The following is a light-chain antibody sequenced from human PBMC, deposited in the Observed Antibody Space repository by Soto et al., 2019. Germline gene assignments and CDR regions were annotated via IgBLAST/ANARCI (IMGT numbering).Light chain of an antibody. CDR1: RDDIGAYDY. J-gene: IGLJ2*01. V-gene: IGLV2-14*01. CDR2: EVT. CDR3: NSYTNSSAVV. Sequence: QSVLPQPASVSGSPGQSIIISCAGTRDDIGAYDYLSWYQQHPGNAPKLLVYEVTNRPSGVSDRFSGSKSGNTASLTISGLQAEDEADYYCNSYTNSSAVVFGGGTKVTVL.